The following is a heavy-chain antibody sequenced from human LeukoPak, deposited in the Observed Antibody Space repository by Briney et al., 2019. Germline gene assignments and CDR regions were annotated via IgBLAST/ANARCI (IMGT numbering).Heavy chain of an antibody. CDR2: IIPIFGTA. V-gene: IGHV1-69*13. Sequence: GASVKVSCKASGGTFISYAISWVRQAPGQGLEWMGGIIPIFGTANYAQKFQGRDTITADESTSTAYMELSSLRSEDTAVYYCAIIVGATNNGDYWGQGTLVTVSS. J-gene: IGHJ4*02. D-gene: IGHD1-26*01. CDR3: AIIVGATNNGDY. CDR1: GGTFISYA.